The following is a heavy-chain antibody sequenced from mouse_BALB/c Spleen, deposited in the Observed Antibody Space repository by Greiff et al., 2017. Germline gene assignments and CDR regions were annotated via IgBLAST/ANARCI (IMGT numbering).Heavy chain of an antibody. CDR2: INPSTGYT. V-gene: IGHV1-7*01. CDR1: GYTFTSYW. D-gene: IGHD2-14*01. J-gene: IGHJ4*01. Sequence: QVQLQQSGAELAKPGASVKMSCKASGYTFTSYWMHWVKQRPGQGLEWIGYINPSTGYTEYNQKFKDKATLTADKSSSTAYMQLSSLTSEDSAVYYCARSYRYDRYAMDYWGQGTSVTVSS. CDR3: ARSYRYDRYAMDY.